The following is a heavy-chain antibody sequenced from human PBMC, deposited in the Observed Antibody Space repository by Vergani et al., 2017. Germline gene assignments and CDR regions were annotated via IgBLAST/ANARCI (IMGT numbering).Heavy chain of an antibody. J-gene: IGHJ3*02. Sequence: EVQLVQSGAEVKKPGESLKISCKGSGYSFTTYCIAWVRQMPGKGLEWMGSIYPVDSDTRYSPSFQGQVTISADKSITTAYLQWSSLKASGTAMYYCARQQARDAFHIWGQGTMVTVSS. CDR2: IYPVDSDT. CDR3: ARQQARDAFHI. CDR1: GYSFTTYC. V-gene: IGHV5-51*01.